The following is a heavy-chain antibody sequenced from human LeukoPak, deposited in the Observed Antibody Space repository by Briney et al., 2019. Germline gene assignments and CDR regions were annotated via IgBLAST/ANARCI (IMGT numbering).Heavy chain of an antibody. D-gene: IGHD3-16*01. V-gene: IGHV3-23*01. Sequence: GGSLRLSCAASGFTFSDYYMSWFRQAPGKGLEWVSAISGDGTRTYYADSVKGRFTISRDNSKNTLYLEMSSLRVEDTAIYYCAKWPEGAMDYFDYWGQGTLVTVSS. J-gene: IGHJ4*02. CDR1: GFTFSDYY. CDR3: AKWPEGAMDYFDY. CDR2: ISGDGTRT.